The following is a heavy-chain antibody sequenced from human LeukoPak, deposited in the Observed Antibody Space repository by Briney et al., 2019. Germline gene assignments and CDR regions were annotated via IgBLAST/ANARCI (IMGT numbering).Heavy chain of an antibody. J-gene: IGHJ4*02. CDR2: IYASGHT. D-gene: IGHD3-22*01. Sequence: SETLSLTCTVSGGSINDYYWNYIRQSPDEGLEWIGYIYASGHTKYNPSLKSRVTISLDTSTNQFSLKLTSMTAADTAVYYCASSRQHYCDNSGYFDFWGQGILVTVSS. CDR3: ASSRQHYCDNSGYFDF. V-gene: IGHV4-4*09. CDR1: GGSINDYY.